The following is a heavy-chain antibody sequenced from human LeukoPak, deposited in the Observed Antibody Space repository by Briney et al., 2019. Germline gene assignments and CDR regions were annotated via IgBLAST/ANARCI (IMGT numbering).Heavy chain of an antibody. V-gene: IGHV3-21*01. D-gene: IGHD2-15*01. CDR2: ISSSSSYI. CDR1: GFTFSSYS. CDR3: ARAGGYCSGGSCYGRPWFDP. Sequence: GGSLRLSCAASGFTFSSYSMNWVRQAPGKGLEWVSVISSSSSYIYYADSVKGRFTISRDNAKNSLYLQMNSLRVEDTAEYYCARAGGYCSGGSCYGRPWFDPWGQGTLVTVSS. J-gene: IGHJ5*02.